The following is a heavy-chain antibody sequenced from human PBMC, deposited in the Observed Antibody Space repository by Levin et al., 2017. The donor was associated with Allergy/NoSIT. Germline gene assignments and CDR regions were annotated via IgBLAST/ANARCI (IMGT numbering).Heavy chain of an antibody. J-gene: IGHJ6*02. CDR2: ISGSGGST. V-gene: IGHV3-23*01. CDR1: GFTFSSYA. D-gene: IGHD3-3*01. Sequence: PGGSLRLSCAASGFTFSSYAMSWVRQAPGKGLEWVSAISGSGGSTYYADSVKGRFTISRDNSKNTLYLQMNSLRAEDTAVYYCAKGGYDFWSGYPTYYYGMDVWGQGTTVTVSS. CDR3: AKGGYDFWSGYPTYYYGMDV.